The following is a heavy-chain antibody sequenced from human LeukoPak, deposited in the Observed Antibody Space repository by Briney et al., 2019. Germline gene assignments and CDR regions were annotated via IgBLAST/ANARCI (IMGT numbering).Heavy chain of an antibody. Sequence: ASVKVSCKASGFTFTGYYMHWVRQAPGQGLEWMGWINPNSGGTNYAQKFQGRVTMTRDTSISTAYMELSRLRSDDTAVYYCARDGWFGELDYYYYMDVWGKGTTVTISS. CDR3: ARDGWFGELDYYYYMDV. V-gene: IGHV1-2*02. D-gene: IGHD3-10*01. CDR1: GFTFTGYY. CDR2: INPNSGGT. J-gene: IGHJ6*03.